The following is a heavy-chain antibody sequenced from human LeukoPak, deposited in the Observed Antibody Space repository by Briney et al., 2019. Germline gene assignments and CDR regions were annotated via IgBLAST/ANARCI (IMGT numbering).Heavy chain of an antibody. D-gene: IGHD4-17*01. CDR3: AKDYNDYGDYGGAFDI. CDR1: GFTFDDYA. J-gene: IGHJ3*02. V-gene: IGHV3-9*01. Sequence: PGRSLRLSCAASGFTFDDYAMHWVRHALGKGLEWVSGISWNSGSIVYADSVKGRFTISRDNAKNSLYLQMNSLRAEDTALYYCAKDYNDYGDYGGAFDIWGQGTMVTVSS. CDR2: ISWNSGSI.